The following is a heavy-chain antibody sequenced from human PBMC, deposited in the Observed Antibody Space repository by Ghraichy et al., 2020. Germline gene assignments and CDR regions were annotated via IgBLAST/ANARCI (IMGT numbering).Heavy chain of an antibody. D-gene: IGHD2-15*01. CDR1: GGSISSGGYS. Sequence: SETLSLTCAISGGSISSGGYSWSWIRQSPGKGLEWIGYIYHSGSTYYNPSLKSRVTMSADRSKNQFSLKLTSLTAADTAVYYCARGVEVAATPWGYRFDPWGQGTLVTVSS. J-gene: IGHJ5*02. V-gene: IGHV4-30-2*06. CDR2: IYHSGST. CDR3: ARGVEVAATPWGYRFDP.